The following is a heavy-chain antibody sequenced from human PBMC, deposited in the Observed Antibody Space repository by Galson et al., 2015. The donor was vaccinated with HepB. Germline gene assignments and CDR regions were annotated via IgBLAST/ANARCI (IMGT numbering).Heavy chain of an antibody. CDR3: AKDGLYYGSGTHSNAMDV. V-gene: IGHV3-30*18. CDR1: GFRFNTYG. Sequence: SLRLSCAASGFRFNTYGIHWVRQAPGRGLQWVAFISYDGSNRYYGDSVKGRFTISRDNAKTTLYLQMSGLRGEDTAVYYCAKDGLYYGSGTHSNAMDVWGQGTTVIVSS. D-gene: IGHD3-10*01. J-gene: IGHJ6*02. CDR2: ISYDGSNR.